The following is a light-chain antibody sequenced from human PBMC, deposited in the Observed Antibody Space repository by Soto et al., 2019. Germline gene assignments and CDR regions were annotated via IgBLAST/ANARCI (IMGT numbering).Light chain of an antibody. J-gene: IGLJ1*01. CDR3: TSYTTSYFFV. CDR2: EVE. V-gene: IGLV2-14*01. CDR1: GRDIGAYNY. Sequence: QSVLTQPASVSGSPGQSITISCTGSGRDIGAYNYVSWYQQHPGKAPKLIIYEVENRPSGGSNRFSASKSAFTASLTISGLQAEDEADYYCTSYTTSYFFVFGPGTKVTVL.